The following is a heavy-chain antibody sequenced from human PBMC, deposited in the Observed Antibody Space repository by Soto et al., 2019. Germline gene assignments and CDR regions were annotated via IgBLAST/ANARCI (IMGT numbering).Heavy chain of an antibody. D-gene: IGHD6-13*01. Sequence: ASVKVSCKASGYTFTGYYMHWVRQAPGQGLEWMGWINPNSGGTNYAQKFQGRVTMTRDTSISTAYMELSRLRSDDTAVYYCARDSRGIAAAGDAFDIWGQGXMVTV. CDR3: ARDSRGIAAAGDAFDI. J-gene: IGHJ3*02. CDR2: INPNSGGT. CDR1: GYTFTGYY. V-gene: IGHV1-2*02.